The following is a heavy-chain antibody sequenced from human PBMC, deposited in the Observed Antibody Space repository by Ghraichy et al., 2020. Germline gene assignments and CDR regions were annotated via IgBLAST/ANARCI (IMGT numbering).Heavy chain of an antibody. D-gene: IGHD6-19*01. J-gene: IGHJ4*02. CDR3: AKEGGAYSSGWYFDY. V-gene: IGHV3-23*01. CDR2: ISVSGGST. CDR1: GFTFSSYA. Sequence: GESLNISCAASGFTFSSYAMSWVRQAPGKGLEWVSAISVSGGSTSYADSVKGRFTISRDNSKNTLYLQMNSLRAEDTAVYYCAKEGGAYSSGWYFDYWGQGTLVTVSS.